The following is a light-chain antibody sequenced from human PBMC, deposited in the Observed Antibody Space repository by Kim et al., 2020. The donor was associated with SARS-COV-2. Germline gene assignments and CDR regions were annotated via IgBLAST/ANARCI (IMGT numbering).Light chain of an antibody. Sequence: QRVTISCSGSSSNLGSNYVYWYQQLQGTAPKLLIYRNNPRPSGVPDRFSGSKSGTSASLASSGLRSEDEADYYCAAWDDSLSGPVFGGGTRLTVL. CDR1: SSNLGSNY. V-gene: IGLV1-47*01. J-gene: IGLJ2*01. CDR2: RNN. CDR3: AAWDDSLSGPV.